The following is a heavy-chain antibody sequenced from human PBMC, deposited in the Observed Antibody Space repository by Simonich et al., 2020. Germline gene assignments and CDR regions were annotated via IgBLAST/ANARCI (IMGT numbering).Heavy chain of an antibody. D-gene: IGHD6-19*01. CDR3: ARWIAVAGTGAYGMDV. Sequence: EVQLVESGGGLVKPGGSLRLSCAASGFTFSSYSMNWVRQAPGKGLEWVSYISSSSSYINYADSVKGRFTISRDNAKNSLYLQMNSLRAEDTAVYYCARWIAVAGTGAYGMDVWGQGTTVTVSS. V-gene: IGHV3-21*01. CDR2: ISSSSSYI. CDR1: GFTFSSYS. J-gene: IGHJ6*02.